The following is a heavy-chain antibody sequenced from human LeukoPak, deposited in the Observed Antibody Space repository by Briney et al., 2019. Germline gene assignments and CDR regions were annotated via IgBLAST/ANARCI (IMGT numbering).Heavy chain of an antibody. CDR1: GYSFTDYW. J-gene: IGHJ6*02. Sequence: GESLKISCKTSGYSFTDYWIGWVRQMPGKGLEWMGIIYPGDSDTRYSPSFQGQVTISADKSISTAYLQWSSLKASDTAMYYCARQKGAGATYYGMDVWGQGTTVTVSS. CDR3: ARQKGAGATYYGMDV. CDR2: IYPGDSDT. V-gene: IGHV5-51*01. D-gene: IGHD1-26*01.